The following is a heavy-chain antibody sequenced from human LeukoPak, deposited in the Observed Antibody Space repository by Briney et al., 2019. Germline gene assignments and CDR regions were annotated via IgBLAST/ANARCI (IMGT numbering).Heavy chain of an antibody. V-gene: IGHV3-11*01. CDR1: GFSFSDHY. CDR2: ISQRGDHI. D-gene: IGHD1-7*01. J-gene: IGHJ4*02. CDR3: GREELGNFAPTDF. Sequence: GGSLTLACSASGFSFSDHYMSWIRQAPGKGLEWISYISQRGDHIFYADSVKGRSTVSRDDAKNLLYLQMSSLRDADTAVYYGGREELGNFAPTDFWGQGVLVTVSS.